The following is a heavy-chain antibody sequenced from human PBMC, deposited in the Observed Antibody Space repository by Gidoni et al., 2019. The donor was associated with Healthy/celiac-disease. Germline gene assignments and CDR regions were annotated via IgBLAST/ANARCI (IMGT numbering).Heavy chain of an antibody. D-gene: IGHD2-15*01. Sequence: LSCAASGFTFSSYSMNWVRQAPGKGLEWVSSISSSSSYIYYADSVKGRFTISRDNAKNSLYLQMNSLRAEDTAVYYCARDGGSYGGNNNDAFDIWGQGTMVTVSS. V-gene: IGHV3-21*01. CDR3: ARDGGSYGGNNNDAFDI. J-gene: IGHJ3*02. CDR2: ISSSSSYI. CDR1: GFTFSSYS.